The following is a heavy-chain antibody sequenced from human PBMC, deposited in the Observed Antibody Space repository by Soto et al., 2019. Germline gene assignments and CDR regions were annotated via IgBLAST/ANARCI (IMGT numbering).Heavy chain of an antibody. Sequence: SETLSLTCTVSGGSISSYYWDWIRRPPGNGLECTGYIYDSAGTNYHHSLKSRVTISLDTSKNQFSLKLSSVTAADTAVYYCARIGLYDSDDYYYPDDWGQATLVTVSS. V-gene: IGHV4-59*01. CDR3: ARIGLYDSDDYYYPDD. CDR1: GGSISSYY. CDR2: IYDSAGT. D-gene: IGHD3-22*01. J-gene: IGHJ4*02.